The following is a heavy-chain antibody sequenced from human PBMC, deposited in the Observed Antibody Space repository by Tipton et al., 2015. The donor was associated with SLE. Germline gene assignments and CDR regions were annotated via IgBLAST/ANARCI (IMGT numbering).Heavy chain of an antibody. CDR2: VSASGDSR. CDR3: AKDPYGDSHFDY. D-gene: IGHD4-17*01. Sequence: SLRLSCAASGFTVSSNYMNWVRQAPAKGLEWVATVSASGDSRYYADSVKGRFTISRDNSKKTLFLQMNSLRAEDTAMYYCAKDPYGDSHFDYWGQGTLVTVSS. J-gene: IGHJ4*02. CDR1: GFTVSSNY. V-gene: IGHV3-23*01.